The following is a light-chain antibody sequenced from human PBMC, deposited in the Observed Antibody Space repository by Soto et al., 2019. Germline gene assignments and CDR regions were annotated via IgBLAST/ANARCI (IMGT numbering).Light chain of an antibody. CDR2: DAS. CDR3: QQYNSYSRMYT. CDR1: QSISSW. V-gene: IGKV1-5*01. J-gene: IGKJ2*01. Sequence: DIQMTQSPSTLSASVGDRVTITCRASQSISSWLAWYQQKPGKAPKLLIYDASSLESGVPSRFSGSGSGTEFPLTITSLQPDVFATYYCQQYNSYSRMYTFGQGTKLEIK.